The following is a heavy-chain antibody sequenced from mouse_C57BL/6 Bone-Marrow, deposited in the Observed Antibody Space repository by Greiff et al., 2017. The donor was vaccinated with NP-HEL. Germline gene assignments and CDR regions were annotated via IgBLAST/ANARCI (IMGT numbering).Heavy chain of an antibody. D-gene: IGHD1-1*01. Sequence: EVHLVESGGGLVKPGGSLKLSCAASGFTFSDYGMHWVRQAPEKGLEWVAYISSGSSTIYYADTVKGRFNISRDNAKNTLFLQMTSLRSEDTAMYYCAKDYGSSPFAYWGQGTLVTVSA. J-gene: IGHJ3*01. V-gene: IGHV5-17*01. CDR3: AKDYGSSPFAY. CDR1: GFTFSDYG. CDR2: ISSGSSTI.